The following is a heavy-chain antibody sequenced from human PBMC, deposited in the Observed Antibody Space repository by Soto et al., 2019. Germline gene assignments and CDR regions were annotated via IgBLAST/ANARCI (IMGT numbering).Heavy chain of an antibody. CDR1: GVSVSSGDHY. Sequence: QVQLQESGPGLVKPSQTLSLTCTVSGVSVSSGDHYWSWLRQPPGKGLESIVYIQYGASTYYNPSLTSRTTISVDTSKNQFSLMLRSVTAADTAMYYCARGRGYGYGIDYWGQGTLVTVSS. D-gene: IGHD5-18*01. CDR2: IQYGAST. V-gene: IGHV4-30-4*01. CDR3: ARGRGYGYGIDY. J-gene: IGHJ4*02.